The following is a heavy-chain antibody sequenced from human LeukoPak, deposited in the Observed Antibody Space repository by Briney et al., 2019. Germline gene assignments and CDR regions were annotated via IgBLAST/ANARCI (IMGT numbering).Heavy chain of an antibody. J-gene: IGHJ4*02. V-gene: IGHV1-18*01. CDR3: ARDTKTTTMAGGNDY. D-gene: IGHD3-16*01. CDR1: GYTFTGYG. Sequence: ASVKVSCKASGYTFTGYGISWVRQAPGQGLEWMGWISAYNGNTNYAQTLQGRVTLTTDTSTSTAYMELRSLTSDDTAVYYCARDTKTTTMAGGNDYWGQGTLVTVSS. CDR2: ISAYNGNT.